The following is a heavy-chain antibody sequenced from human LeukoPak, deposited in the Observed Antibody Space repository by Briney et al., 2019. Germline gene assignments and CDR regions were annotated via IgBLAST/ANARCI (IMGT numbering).Heavy chain of an antibody. CDR1: GDSISSYY. D-gene: IGHD6-13*01. CDR2: IYTSGST. Sequence: SSETLSLTCTVSGDSISSYYWSWIRQPAGRGLEWIGRIYTSGSTNYNPSLKSRVTMSVDTSKNQFSLKLSSVTAADTAVYYCARGLISSSWLYNWFDPWGQGTLVTVSS. CDR3: ARGLISSSWLYNWFDP. J-gene: IGHJ5*02. V-gene: IGHV4-4*07.